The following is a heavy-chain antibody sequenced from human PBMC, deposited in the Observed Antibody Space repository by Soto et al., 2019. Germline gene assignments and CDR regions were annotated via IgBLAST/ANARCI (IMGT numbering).Heavy chain of an antibody. CDR3: ARDGMTTGDT. J-gene: IGHJ4*02. V-gene: IGHV4-4*07. Sequence: SETLSLTCIVSGVSVRSYTWSWVRQPANKGLEWIGRVFSSVSATYNPSLKSRVTITMDTPENRISLKLDSVTAADAGVYYCARDGMTTGDTWGPGTAVTVS. CDR1: GVSVRSYT. D-gene: IGHD2-21*02. CDR2: VFSSVSA.